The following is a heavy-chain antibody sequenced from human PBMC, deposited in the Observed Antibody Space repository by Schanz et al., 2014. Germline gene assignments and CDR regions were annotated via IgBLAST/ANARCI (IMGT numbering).Heavy chain of an antibody. V-gene: IGHV3-30*02. D-gene: IGHD2-21*02. Sequence: QVQLVESGGGVVQPGGSLKLSCAASGFTLSGSAVHWVRQAPGEVLGWVAVIRFDGSNKYYADSVKGRFTISRDNAKNSLYLQMNRLRPEDTALYYCAKVRAHTLYGGNSCFDYWGQGTLVTVSS. J-gene: IGHJ4*02. CDR1: GFTLSGSA. CDR2: IRFDGSNK. CDR3: AKVRAHTLYGGNSCFDY.